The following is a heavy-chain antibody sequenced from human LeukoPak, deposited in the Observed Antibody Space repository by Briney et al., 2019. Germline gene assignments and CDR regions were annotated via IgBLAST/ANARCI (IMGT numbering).Heavy chain of an antibody. CDR2: ISGSGGST. CDR1: GFTSSSYA. Sequence: GGSLRLSCAASGFTSSSYAMSWVRQAPGKGLEWVSAISGSGGSTYYADSAKGRFTISRDNSKNTLYLQMNSLRAEDTAVYYCAKVSQIYCSSTSCYNDYWGQGTLVTVSS. V-gene: IGHV3-23*01. J-gene: IGHJ4*02. CDR3: AKVSQIYCSSTSCYNDY. D-gene: IGHD2-2*02.